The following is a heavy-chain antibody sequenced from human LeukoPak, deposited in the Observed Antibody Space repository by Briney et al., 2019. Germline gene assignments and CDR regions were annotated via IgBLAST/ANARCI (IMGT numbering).Heavy chain of an antibody. CDR1: GFTFSSYS. CDR3: ASYYDSSGYQLYFDY. Sequence: AGGSLRLSCAASGFTFSSYSMNWVRQAPGKGLEWVSYISSSSSTIYYADSVKGRFTISRDNAKNSLYLQMNSLRAEDTAVYYCASYYDSSGYQLYFDYWGQGTLVTVSS. V-gene: IGHV3-48*01. CDR2: ISSSSSTI. D-gene: IGHD3-22*01. J-gene: IGHJ4*02.